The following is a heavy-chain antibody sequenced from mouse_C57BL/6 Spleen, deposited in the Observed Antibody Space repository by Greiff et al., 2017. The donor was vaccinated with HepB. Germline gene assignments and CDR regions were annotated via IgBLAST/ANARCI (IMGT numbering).Heavy chain of an antibody. J-gene: IGHJ3*01. CDR1: GYTFTSYW. Sequence: QVQLQQPGAELVKPGASVKMSCKASGYTFTSYWITWVKQRPGQGLEWIGDIYPGSGSTNYNEKFKSKATLTVDTSSSTAYMQLSSLTSEDSAVYYCAREGYYYGSSYRAYWGQETLVTVSA. CDR2: IYPGSGST. V-gene: IGHV1-55*01. D-gene: IGHD1-1*01. CDR3: AREGYYYGSSYRAY.